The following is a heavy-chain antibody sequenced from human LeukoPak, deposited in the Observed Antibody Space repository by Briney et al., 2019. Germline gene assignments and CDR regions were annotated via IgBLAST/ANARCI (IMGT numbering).Heavy chain of an antibody. CDR3: ARARLTDYVWGRRTFDI. V-gene: IGHV3-48*03. J-gene: IGHJ3*02. D-gene: IGHD3-16*01. Sequence: GGSLRLSCAVSGFTFSSYEMNWVRQAPGKGLEWVSYISSSGSTIYYADSVKGRFTVSRDNSKKTLYVQMNSLRAENTAVYYCARARLTDYVWGRRTFDIWGQGTMVTISS. CDR1: GFTFSSYE. CDR2: ISSSGSTI.